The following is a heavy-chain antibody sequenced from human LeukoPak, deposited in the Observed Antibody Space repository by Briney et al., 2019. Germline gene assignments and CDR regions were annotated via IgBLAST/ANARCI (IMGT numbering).Heavy chain of an antibody. Sequence: GGSLRLSYAASGFTFSDYDMAWARQAPGRGLEWVSFIRKNSATIYYADSVRGRFTISRDNAKNSLYLQMNSLRAEDTAVYYCARGKYSSSSFDCWGQGTLVTVSS. CDR2: IRKNSATI. CDR1: GFTFSDYD. J-gene: IGHJ4*02. V-gene: IGHV3-48*04. CDR3: ARGKYSSSSFDC. D-gene: IGHD6-6*01.